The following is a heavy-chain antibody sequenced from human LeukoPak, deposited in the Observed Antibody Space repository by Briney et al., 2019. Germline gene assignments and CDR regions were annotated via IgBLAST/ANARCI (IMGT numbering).Heavy chain of an antibody. Sequence: GALRLSCAASGFTFSSYGMHWVRQAPGKGLEWVSVIYSSGDTYYADSVKGRFTISRDNSKNTLYLQMNSLRAEDTAVYYCVGGPMVRGVIIPYWGQGTLVTVSS. J-gene: IGHJ4*02. D-gene: IGHD3-10*01. V-gene: IGHV3-NL1*01. CDR2: IYSSGDT. CDR1: GFTFSSYG. CDR3: VGGPMVRGVIIPY.